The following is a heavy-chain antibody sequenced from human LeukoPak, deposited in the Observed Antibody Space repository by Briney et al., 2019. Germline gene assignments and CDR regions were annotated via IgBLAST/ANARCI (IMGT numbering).Heavy chain of an antibody. CDR3: AKGADHYSYSSGPMWFDP. Sequence: PGGSLRLSCAASGFTFDDYAMHWVRQAPGKGLEWVSGISWNSGSIGYADSVKGRFTISRDNAKNSLYLQMNSLRAEDTALYYCAKGADHYSYSSGPMWFDPWGQGTLVTVSS. V-gene: IGHV3-9*01. CDR2: ISWNSGSI. CDR1: GFTFDDYA. J-gene: IGHJ5*02. D-gene: IGHD6-25*01.